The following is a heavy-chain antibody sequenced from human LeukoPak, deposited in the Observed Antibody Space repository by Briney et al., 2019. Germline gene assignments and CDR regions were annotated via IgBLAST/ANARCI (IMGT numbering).Heavy chain of an antibody. CDR2: IYSGGST. CDR1: GFTVSSNY. V-gene: IGHV3-66*02. J-gene: IGHJ4*02. D-gene: IGHD3-22*01. Sequence: GGSLRLSCAASGFTVSSNYMSWVRQAPGKGLEWVSVIYSGGSTYYADSVKGRFTISRDNSQNTLYLQMNSLRPEDTAVYYCARAGSSGYYRTFDYWGQGTLVTVSS. CDR3: ARAGSSGYYRTFDY.